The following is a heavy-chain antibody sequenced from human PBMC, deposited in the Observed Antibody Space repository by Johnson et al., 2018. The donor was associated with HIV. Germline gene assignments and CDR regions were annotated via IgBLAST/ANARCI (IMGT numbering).Heavy chain of an antibody. CDR1: GFTFSSYA. CDR3: ATVWRNEGRHAFDV. D-gene: IGHD1-1*01. V-gene: IGHV3-33*08. Sequence: QVQLVESGGGVVQPGRSLRLSCAASGFTFSSYAMHWVRQAPGKGLEWVAVIWYDGSNKYYADSVKGRFTISRDNSKNTLYLQMNSLRAEDTAVYFCATVWRNEGRHAFDVWGQGTMVTVSS. J-gene: IGHJ3*01. CDR2: IWYDGSNK.